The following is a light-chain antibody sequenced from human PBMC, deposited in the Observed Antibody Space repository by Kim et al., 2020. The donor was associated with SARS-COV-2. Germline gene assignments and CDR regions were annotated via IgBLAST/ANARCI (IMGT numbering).Light chain of an antibody. J-gene: IGKJ1*01. CDR1: QSVLYSSNNQNY. CDR2: WAS. Sequence: DIVMTQSPDSLAVSLGERATINCKSSQSVLYSSNNQNYLTWYQQKPGQPSKLLIYWASTRESGVPDRFSGSGSGTDFTLTISSLQAEDVAVYYCQQYYSTPVTFGQGTKVDIK. V-gene: IGKV4-1*01. CDR3: QQYYSTPVT.